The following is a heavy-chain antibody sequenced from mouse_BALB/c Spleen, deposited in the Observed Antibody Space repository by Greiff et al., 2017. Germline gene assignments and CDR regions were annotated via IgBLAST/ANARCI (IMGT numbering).Heavy chain of an antibody. CDR1: GFSLTSYG. CDR2: IWAGGST. D-gene: IGHD1-1*01. Sequence: VHLVESGPGLVAPSQSLSITCTVSGFSLTSYGVHWVRQPPGKGLEWLGVIWAGGSTNYNSALMSRLSISKDNSKSQVFLKMNSLQTDYTAMYYCARDPYYYGSSHWYFDVWGAGTPVTGAS. J-gene: IGHJ1*01. CDR3: ARDPYYYGSSHWYFDV. V-gene: IGHV2-9*02.